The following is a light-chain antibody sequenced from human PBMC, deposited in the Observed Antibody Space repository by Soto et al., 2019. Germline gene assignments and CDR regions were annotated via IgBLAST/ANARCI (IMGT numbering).Light chain of an antibody. V-gene: IGKV1-5*01. CDR2: DAS. J-gene: IGKJ1*01. CDR1: QSISSY. Sequence: DIQTTQSPSSLSASVGDRFTITCRASQSISSYLNWYQQKPGKAPRLLIYDASILESGVPSRFSGSGSGTEFTLTISSLQPDDFATYYCQQYNSYRTFGQGTKVDI. CDR3: QQYNSYRT.